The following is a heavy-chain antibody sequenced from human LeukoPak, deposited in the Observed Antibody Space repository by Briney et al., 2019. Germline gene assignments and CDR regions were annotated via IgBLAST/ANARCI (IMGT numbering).Heavy chain of an antibody. J-gene: IGHJ4*02. D-gene: IGHD6-13*01. Sequence: SETLSLTCTVSGGSISSSSYYWGWIRQPPGKGLEWIGSIYYSGSTYYNPSLKSRVTISVDTSKNQFSLKLSSVTAADTAVYYRASDLSTGYSSSWYVVDAFDYWGQGTLVTVSS. CDR2: IYYSGST. CDR3: ASDLSTGYSSSWYVVDAFDY. V-gene: IGHV4-39*01. CDR1: GGSISSSSYY.